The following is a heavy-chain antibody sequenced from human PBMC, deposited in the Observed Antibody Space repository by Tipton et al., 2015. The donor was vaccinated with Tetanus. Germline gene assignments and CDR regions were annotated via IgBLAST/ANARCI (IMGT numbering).Heavy chain of an antibody. J-gene: IGHJ4*02. CDR3: AKMGDGYKAKDDY. CDR1: RFTFSSYA. V-gene: IGHV3-23*01. D-gene: IGHD5-24*01. CDR2: ISGSGGST. Sequence: SLRLSCAASRFTFSSYAMSWVRQAPGKGLEWVSAISGSGGSTYYADSVKGRFTISRDNSKNTLYLQMNSLRAEDTAVYYCAKMGDGYKAKDDYWGQGTLVTVSS.